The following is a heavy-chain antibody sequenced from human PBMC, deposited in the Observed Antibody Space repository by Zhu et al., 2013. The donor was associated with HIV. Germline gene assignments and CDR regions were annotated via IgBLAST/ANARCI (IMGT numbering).Heavy chain of an antibody. CDR1: GFTFSGYA. J-gene: IGHJ4*02. V-gene: IGHV3-23*01. Sequence: EVQLLESGGGLVQPGGSLRLSCAASGFTFSGYAMSWVRQAPGKGLEWVSAISGSGASTSYADSVKGRFTISRDNSKNTLYLQMNSLRAEDTAVYYCAKGDRNWAKYYFDFWGQGTLVTVSS. D-gene: IGHD7-27*01. CDR2: ISGSGAST. CDR3: AKGDRNWAKYYFDF.